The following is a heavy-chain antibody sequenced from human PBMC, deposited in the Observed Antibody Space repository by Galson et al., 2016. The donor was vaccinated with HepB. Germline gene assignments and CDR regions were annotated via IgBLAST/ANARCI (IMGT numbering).Heavy chain of an antibody. CDR1: GFTFSSYW. Sequence: SLRLSCAASGFTFSSYWMTWVRQAPGKGLEWLANIKYDGSEKYYVDSVKGRFTISRDNAKNSLFLQMNSLRAEDTAVYYCARVDVLLRFGFVDYYFDYWGQGTLVTVSS. J-gene: IGHJ4*02. CDR2: IKYDGSEK. D-gene: IGHD3-10*01. CDR3: ARVDVLLRFGFVDYYFDY. V-gene: IGHV3-7*03.